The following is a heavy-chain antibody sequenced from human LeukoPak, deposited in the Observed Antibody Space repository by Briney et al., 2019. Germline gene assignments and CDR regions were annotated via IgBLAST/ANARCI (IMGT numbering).Heavy chain of an antibody. CDR3: AKDIVVVTSGSNAFDI. Sequence: GESLKISCKGSGYRFTNYWIGWVRQAPGKGLEWVSSISGSGGSTYYADSVKGRFTISRDNSKDTLYLQMNSLRAEDTAVYYCAKDIVVVTSGSNAFDIWGQGTTVTVSS. J-gene: IGHJ3*02. V-gene: IGHV3-23*01. CDR2: ISGSGGST. D-gene: IGHD2-21*02. CDR1: GYRFTNYW.